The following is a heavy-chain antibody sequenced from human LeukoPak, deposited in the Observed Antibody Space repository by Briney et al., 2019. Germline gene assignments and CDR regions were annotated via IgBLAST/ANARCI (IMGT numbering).Heavy chain of an antibody. Sequence: ASVKVSCKASGYTFTSYAMNWVRQAPGQGLEWMGWINTNTGSPTYAQGFTGRFVFSLDTSVSTAYLQISSLKAEDTAVYYCASRSVGATHYYYYYMDVWGKGTTVTVSS. J-gene: IGHJ6*03. CDR3: ASRSVGATHYYYYYMDV. CDR2: INTNTGSP. CDR1: GYTFTSYA. D-gene: IGHD1-26*01. V-gene: IGHV7-4-1*02.